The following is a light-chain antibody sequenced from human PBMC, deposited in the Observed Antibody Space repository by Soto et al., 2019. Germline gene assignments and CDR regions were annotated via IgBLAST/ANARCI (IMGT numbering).Light chain of an antibody. CDR3: QSYDSSLSGLLYV. V-gene: IGLV1-40*01. J-gene: IGLJ1*01. CDR2: GNS. CDR1: SSNIGAGYD. Sequence: QSVLTQPPSVSGAPGQRVTISCTGSSSNIGAGYDVHWYQQLPGTAPKLLIYGNSNRPSGVPDRFSGSKSGTSASLAITGLQAEDEADYYCQSYDSSLSGLLYVFGRGTKVTVL.